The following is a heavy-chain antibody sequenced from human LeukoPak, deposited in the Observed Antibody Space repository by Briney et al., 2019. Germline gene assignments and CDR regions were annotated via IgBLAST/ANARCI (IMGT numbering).Heavy chain of an antibody. CDR1: GFTFSSYT. D-gene: IGHD2-2*01. J-gene: IGHJ4*02. Sequence: GGSLRLSCAASGFTFSSYTMNWVRQAPGKGLEWVSSISSRSSNIYYADSVKGRFTISRDNAKNSLYLQMNSLRAEDTAVYYCARGPATFDYWGQGTLVTVSS. CDR3: ARGPATFDY. V-gene: IGHV3-21*01. CDR2: ISSRSSNI.